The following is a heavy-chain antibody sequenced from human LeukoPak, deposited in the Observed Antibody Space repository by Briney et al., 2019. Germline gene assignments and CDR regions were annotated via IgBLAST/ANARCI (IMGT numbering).Heavy chain of an antibody. CDR2: ISINTDT. CDR3: AIAQSWDELFDS. CDR1: GIPVIGNY. D-gene: IGHD1-26*01. J-gene: IGHJ4*02. V-gene: IGHV3-53*01. Sequence: GGSLTLSCAASGIPVIGNYMSWVRQPPGKGLEWVSFISINTDTFYADPVRGRFTISRDSSKNTLFLQMNSLRDEDSAVYYCAIAQSWDELFDSWGQGTLVTVSS.